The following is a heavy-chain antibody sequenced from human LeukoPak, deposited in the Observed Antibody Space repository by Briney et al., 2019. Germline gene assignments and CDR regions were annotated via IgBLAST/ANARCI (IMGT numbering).Heavy chain of an antibody. CDR1: GGSINNYY. CDR3: ARTEVQEWL. J-gene: IGHJ4*02. CDR2: IYFSGST. D-gene: IGHD5-24*01. Sequence: PAETLSPTCTVSGGSINNYYWSWIRQPPGKGLEWIGYIYFSGSTNYNPSLKSRVTMSIDTSKKYFSLRLTSVTAADTAVYYCARTEVQEWLWGQGTLVTVSS. V-gene: IGHV4-59*01.